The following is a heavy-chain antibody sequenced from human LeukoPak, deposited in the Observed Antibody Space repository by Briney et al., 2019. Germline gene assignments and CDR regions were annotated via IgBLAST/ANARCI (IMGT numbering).Heavy chain of an antibody. CDR3: ARGGIEYSSSSLEPHFDY. CDR1: GGTFSSYA. CDR2: IIPIFGTA. V-gene: IGHV1-69*05. Sequence: ASVKVSCKASGGTFSSYAISWVQQAPGQGLEWMGGIIPIFGTANYAQKFQGRVTITTDESTSTAYMELSSLRSEDTAVYYCARGGIEYSSSSLEPHFDYWGQGTLVTVSS. D-gene: IGHD6-6*01. J-gene: IGHJ4*02.